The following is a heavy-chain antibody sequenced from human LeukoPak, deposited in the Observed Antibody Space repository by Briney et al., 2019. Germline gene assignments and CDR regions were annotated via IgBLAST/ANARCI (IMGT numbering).Heavy chain of an antibody. Sequence: SETLSLTCSVSGGSISSSSKYWGWIRQPPGKVLEWIGSIYYSGDTYYTPSRRSRVTISVDTSKNQFSLKLTSVTAADTAVYYCARSSAAAGPTHNWFGPWGQGTLVTVPS. J-gene: IGHJ5*02. CDR3: ARSSAAAGPTHNWFGP. D-gene: IGHD6-13*01. CDR2: IYYSGDT. CDR1: GGSISSSSKY. V-gene: IGHV4-39*01.